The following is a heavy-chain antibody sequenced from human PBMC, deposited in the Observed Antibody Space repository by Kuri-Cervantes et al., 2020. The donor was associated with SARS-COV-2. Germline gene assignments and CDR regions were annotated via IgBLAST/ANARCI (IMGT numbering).Heavy chain of an antibody. V-gene: IGHV3-23*01. CDR1: GSTFSSYA. CDR3: AKDHGYSSSWPIDY. D-gene: IGHD6-13*01. Sequence: GESLKISCAASGSTFSSYAMSWVRQAPGKGLEWVSAISGSGGSTYYADSVKGRFTISRDNSKNMLYLQMNSLRAEDTAVYYCAKDHGYSSSWPIDYWGQGTLVTVSS. CDR2: ISGSGGST. J-gene: IGHJ4*02.